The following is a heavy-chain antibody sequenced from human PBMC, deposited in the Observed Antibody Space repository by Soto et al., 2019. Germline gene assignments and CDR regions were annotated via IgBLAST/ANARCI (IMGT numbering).Heavy chain of an antibody. CDR1: GFTFSNYW. CDR3: ARKTSGRYTLDY. V-gene: IGHV3-7*01. Sequence: GGSLRLSCAASGFTFSNYWMSWVRQAPGKGLEWVANIKQDGSQNYYADSVKGRFTISRDNSNNTLYLQMNSLRGEDTAVYFCARKTSGRYTLDYWGQGALVTVSS. CDR2: IKQDGSQN. J-gene: IGHJ4*02. D-gene: IGHD6-19*01.